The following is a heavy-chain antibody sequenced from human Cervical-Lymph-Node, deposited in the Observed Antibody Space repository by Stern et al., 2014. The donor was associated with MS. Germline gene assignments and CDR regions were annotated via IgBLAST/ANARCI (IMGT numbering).Heavy chain of an antibody. V-gene: IGHV4-59*01. CDR1: GGSISSYY. CDR3: ARGVAAIGY. J-gene: IGHJ4*02. Sequence: QVQLQASGPGLVKPSETLSLTCTVSGGSISSYYWSWIRQPPGKGLEWIGYIYYSGSTNYNPSLKSRVTISVDTSKNQFSLKLSSVTAADTAVYYCARGVAAIGYWGQGTLVTVSS. CDR2: IYYSGST. D-gene: IGHD2-15*01.